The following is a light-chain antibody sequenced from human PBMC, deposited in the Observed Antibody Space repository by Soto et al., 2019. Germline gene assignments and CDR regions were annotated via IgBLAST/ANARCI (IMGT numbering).Light chain of an antibody. J-gene: IGLJ3*02. Sequence: QSALTQPASVSGSPGQSITIACAGGSGDIATYNYVSWYQQHPGDAPKLIIYDVTDRPSGVSSRFSGSKSGNMASLTISGLQAEDEADYYCSSYTSGDTWVFGGGTKVTVL. CDR3: SSYTSGDTWV. CDR2: DVT. V-gene: IGLV2-14*03. CDR1: SGDIATYNY.